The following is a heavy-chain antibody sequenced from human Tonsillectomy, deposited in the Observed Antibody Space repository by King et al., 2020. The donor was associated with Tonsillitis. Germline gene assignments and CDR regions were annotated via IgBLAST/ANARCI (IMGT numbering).Heavy chain of an antibody. V-gene: IGHV3-11*06. CDR1: GFTFSDHY. J-gene: IGHJ6*02. CDR3: ARDLVAWAHADPPYYYYYGIDV. Sequence: VQLVESGGGLVRPGESLRLSCAASGFTFSDHYMSWIRQAPGKGLEWVSYISSGSIYTNYADSVKGRFTISRDNAQNSLYLQMNSLRAEDTAVYYCARDLVAWAHADPPYYYYYGIDVWGQGTTVTVSS. CDR2: ISSGSIYT. D-gene: IGHD2-15*01.